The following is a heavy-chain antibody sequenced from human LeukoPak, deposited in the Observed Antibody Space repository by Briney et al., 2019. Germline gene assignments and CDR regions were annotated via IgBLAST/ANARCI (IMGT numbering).Heavy chain of an antibody. CDR2: ISSSGSTT. V-gene: IGHV3-48*03. D-gene: IGHD3-9*01. CDR3: AKAEGYDILTGLDY. J-gene: IGHJ4*02. Sequence: GGSLRLSCAASGFTFSSYEMNWVRQAPGKGLEWVSYISSSGSTTFYADSVKGRFTISRDNSKNTLYLQMNSLRTEDTAVYYCAKAEGYDILTGLDYWGQGTLVTVSS. CDR1: GFTFSSYE.